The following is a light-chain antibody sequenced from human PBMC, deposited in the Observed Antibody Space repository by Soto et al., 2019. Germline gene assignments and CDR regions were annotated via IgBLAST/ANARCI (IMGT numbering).Light chain of an antibody. CDR1: QSVGSSY. V-gene: IGKV3-20*01. Sequence: VLTQSSGTLSLSPGESNTLSCRASQSVGSSYLAWYQHKPGQAPRLLIYGASSRATGIPDRFSGCGSGTDFTLTISSLEPEDVTVYHCQQYGDSPWTFGQGTKV. CDR2: GAS. J-gene: IGKJ1*01. CDR3: QQYGDSPWT.